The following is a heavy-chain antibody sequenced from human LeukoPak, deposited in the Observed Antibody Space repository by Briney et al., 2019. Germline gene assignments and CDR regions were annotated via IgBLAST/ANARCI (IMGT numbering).Heavy chain of an antibody. CDR1: GGSISSYY. Sequence: SETLSLTCTVSGGSISSYYWSWIRQPPGKGLEWIGYIYYSGSTNYNPSLKSRVTISVDTSKNQFSLKLSSVTAADTAVYYCARHNMALGIAGRVDYWGQGTLVTVSS. V-gene: IGHV4-59*08. CDR3: ARHNMALGIAGRVDY. D-gene: IGHD6-13*01. J-gene: IGHJ4*02. CDR2: IYYSGST.